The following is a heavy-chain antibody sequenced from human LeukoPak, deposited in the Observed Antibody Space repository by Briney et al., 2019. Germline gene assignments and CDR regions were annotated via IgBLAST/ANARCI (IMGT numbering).Heavy chain of an antibody. J-gene: IGHJ4*02. Sequence: SETLSLTCTVSGGSISSSSYYWGWIRQPPGKGLEWIGSIYYSGSTYYNPSLKSRVTISVDTSKNQFSLKLSSVTAADTAVYYCARVHDGYIENFDYWGQGTLVTVSS. D-gene: IGHD5-24*01. CDR2: IYYSGST. CDR3: ARVHDGYIENFDY. V-gene: IGHV4-39*07. CDR1: GGSISSSSYY.